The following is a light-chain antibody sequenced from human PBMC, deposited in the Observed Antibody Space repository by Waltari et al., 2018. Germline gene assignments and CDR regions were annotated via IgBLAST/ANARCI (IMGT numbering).Light chain of an antibody. J-gene: IGLJ3*02. CDR3: QTGGHGTWV. V-gene: IGLV5-45*01. CDR2: YKSDSDN. Sequence: QAVLTQPASLSASPGASVSLTCTLRSAISVATSRLYWYHHRPGSPPHFLVRYKSDSDNPQGSGVPSRFSGSTDTSANAGVLLISGLQSADEADYYCQTGGHGTWVFGGGTKLTVL. CDR1: SAISVATSR.